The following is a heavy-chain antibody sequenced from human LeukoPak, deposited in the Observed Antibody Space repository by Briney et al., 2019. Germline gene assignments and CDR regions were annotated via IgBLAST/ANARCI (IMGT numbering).Heavy chain of an antibody. CDR3: ARDLGGSGYDPRALDY. CDR2: FDPEDGET. V-gene: IGHV1-18*01. D-gene: IGHD5-12*01. J-gene: IGHJ4*02. CDR1: GYTFTSYG. Sequence: GASVKVSCKASGYTFTSYGISWVRQAPGKGLEWMGGFDPEDGETIYAQKFQGRVTMTTDTSTSTAYMELRSLRSDDTAVYYCARDLGGSGYDPRALDYWGQGTLVTVSS.